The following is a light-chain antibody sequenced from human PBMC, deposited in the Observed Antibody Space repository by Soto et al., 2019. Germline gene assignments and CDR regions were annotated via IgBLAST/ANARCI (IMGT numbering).Light chain of an antibody. CDR3: QHYNNWPFT. Sequence: EIVMTQSPATLSVSPGERATLSCRASQSVSSNLAWYQQKNGQAPTILIFGASARDTGIPARFSGSGSGTEFTLTISRLQSEDFEVYYCQHYNNWPFTFGQGTRLEIK. J-gene: IGKJ5*01. V-gene: IGKV3-15*01. CDR2: GAS. CDR1: QSVSSN.